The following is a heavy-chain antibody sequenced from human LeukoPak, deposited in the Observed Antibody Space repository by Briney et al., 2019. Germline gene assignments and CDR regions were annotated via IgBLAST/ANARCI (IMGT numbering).Heavy chain of an antibody. Sequence: SETLSLLCTVSGGSISSGDYYGPWIRQPPGKVLQWIGYICYSGSTCYNPSLNRRVTISEDPSKNQFCMKPSSVTAADTAVYYCASGRMVRGVIIWFDPWGQGTLVTVSS. CDR1: GGSISSGDYY. D-gene: IGHD3-10*01. CDR2: ICYSGST. V-gene: IGHV4-30-4*01. CDR3: ASGRMVRGVIIWFDP. J-gene: IGHJ5*02.